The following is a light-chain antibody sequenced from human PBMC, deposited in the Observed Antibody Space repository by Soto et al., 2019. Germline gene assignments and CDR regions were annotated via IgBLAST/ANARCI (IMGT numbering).Light chain of an antibody. Sequence: EIVLTQSPGTLSLSPGERATLSCRASQSVSSNYLAWYQQKPGQAPRLLISATSNRATGIPDRFSGSGSGTDFTLTISRLEPEDFAVYSCQQYGSSPTFGQGTRLEIK. J-gene: IGKJ5*01. V-gene: IGKV3-20*01. CDR1: QSVSSNY. CDR3: QQYGSSPT. CDR2: ATS.